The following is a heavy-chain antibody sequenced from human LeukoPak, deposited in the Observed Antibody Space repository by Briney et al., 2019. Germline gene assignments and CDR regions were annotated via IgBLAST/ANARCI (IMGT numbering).Heavy chain of an antibody. V-gene: IGHV1-69*13. D-gene: IGHD6-13*01. J-gene: IGHJ4*02. CDR2: IIPIFGTA. CDR1: GGTFSSYA. CDR3: ARTLLYSSSWYGDY. Sequence: EASVKVSCKASGGTFSSYAISWVRQAPGQGLEWMGGIIPIFGTANYAQKFQGRVTITADESTSTAYMELSSLRSEDTAVYYCARTLLYSSSWYGDYWGQGTLVTVSS.